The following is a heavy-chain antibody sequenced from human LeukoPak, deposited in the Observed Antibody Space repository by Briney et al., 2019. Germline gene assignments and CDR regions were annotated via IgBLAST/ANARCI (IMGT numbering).Heavy chain of an antibody. CDR3: ARALGGTTGMNDY. J-gene: IGHJ4*02. Sequence: GGSLRLSCAASGFTFGSYAMHWVRQAPGKGLEYVSAISSNGGSTYYANSVKGRFTISRDNSKNTLYLQMGSLRAEDMAVYYCARALGGTTGMNDYWGQGTLVTVSS. D-gene: IGHD6-19*01. CDR2: ISSNGGST. V-gene: IGHV3-64*01. CDR1: GFTFGSYA.